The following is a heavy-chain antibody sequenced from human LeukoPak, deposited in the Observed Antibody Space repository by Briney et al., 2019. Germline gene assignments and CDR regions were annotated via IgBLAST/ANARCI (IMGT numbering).Heavy chain of an antibody. CDR3: VRDAQLLYGNWFDP. CDR2: ISYDGSNE. CDR1: GFTFSSYA. J-gene: IGHJ5*02. D-gene: IGHD1-26*01. Sequence: PGGSLRLSCAASGFTFSSYAMPWVRQAPGKGLEWVAVISYDGSNEYYGDSVKGRFTIFRDNSKNMLYLQMNTLRAEDTAVYYCVRDAQLLYGNWFDPWGQGTLVSVSS. V-gene: IGHV3-30-3*01.